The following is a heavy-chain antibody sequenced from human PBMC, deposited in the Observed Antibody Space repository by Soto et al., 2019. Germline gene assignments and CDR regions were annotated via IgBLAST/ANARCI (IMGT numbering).Heavy chain of an antibody. Sequence: ASVKVSCKASGYTFTGYYMHWVRQAPGQGLEWMGWINPNSGGTNYAQKFQGRVTMTEDTSTDTAYMELSSLRSEDTAVYYCATAAHCGGDCYHNWFDPWGQGTLVTVSS. CDR2: INPNSGGT. J-gene: IGHJ5*02. D-gene: IGHD2-21*02. V-gene: IGHV1-2*02. CDR1: GYTFTGYY. CDR3: ATAAHCGGDCYHNWFDP.